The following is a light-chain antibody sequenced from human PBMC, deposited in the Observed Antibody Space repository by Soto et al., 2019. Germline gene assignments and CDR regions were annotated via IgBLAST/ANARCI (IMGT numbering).Light chain of an antibody. Sequence: DIPLTQSPSSLSASVGDRCTVTCGASQSITTYLNWLQQKPGEAPKLLIYDASSLQSGVPSRFSGSGSGTDFTLAISSLQPEDFATYYCQQSYRTPITFGQGTRLEI. CDR2: DAS. V-gene: IGKV1-39*01. CDR3: QQSYRTPIT. CDR1: QSITTY. J-gene: IGKJ5*01.